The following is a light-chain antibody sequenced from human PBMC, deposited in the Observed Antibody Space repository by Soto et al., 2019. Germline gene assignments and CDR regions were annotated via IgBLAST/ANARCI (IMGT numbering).Light chain of an antibody. CDR1: QSVSIY. CDR3: QQRCKPPIT. CDR2: DAS. J-gene: IGKJ4*01. V-gene: IGKV3-11*01. Sequence: EIVLTQSPATLSLSPGERATLSCRASQSVSIYLGWYQQKPGQAPRLLIYDASNRATGIPARFSGSGSGTDFTLSSPSLEHGDFSIYHCQQRCKPPITFGGGTRLDIK.